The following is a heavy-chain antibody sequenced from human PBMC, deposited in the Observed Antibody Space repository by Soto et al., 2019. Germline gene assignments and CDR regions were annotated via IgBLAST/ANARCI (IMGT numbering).Heavy chain of an antibody. V-gene: IGHV3-30-3*01. J-gene: IGHJ1*01. CDR1: GFTFSSYA. CDR3: ARDSGYSSGWYDTEYFQH. Sequence: PGGSLRLSCAASGFTFSSYAMHWVRQAPGKGLEWVAVISYDGSNKYYADSVKGRFTISRDNSKNTLYLQMNSLRAEDTAVYYCARDSGYSSGWYDTEYFQHWGQGTLVTGSS. D-gene: IGHD6-19*01. CDR2: ISYDGSNK.